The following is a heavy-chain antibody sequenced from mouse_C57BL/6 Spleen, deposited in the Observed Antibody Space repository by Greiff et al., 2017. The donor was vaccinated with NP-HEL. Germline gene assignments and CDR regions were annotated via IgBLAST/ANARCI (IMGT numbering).Heavy chain of an antibody. V-gene: IGHV1-22*01. Sequence: VQLKQSGPELVKPGASVKMSCKASGYTFTDYNMHWVKQSHGKSLEWIGYINPNNGGTSYNQKFKGKATLTVNKSSSTAYMELRSLTSEDSAVYYCARWLLRELFDYWGQGTTLTVSS. CDR3: ARWLLRELFDY. CDR2: INPNNGGT. D-gene: IGHD2-3*01. J-gene: IGHJ2*01. CDR1: GYTFTDYN.